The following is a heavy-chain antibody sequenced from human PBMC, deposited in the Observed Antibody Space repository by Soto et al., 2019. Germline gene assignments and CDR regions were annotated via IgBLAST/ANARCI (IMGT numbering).Heavy chain of an antibody. CDR1: GDSIRSGGHD. CDR3: ARDRICGGGSCHWDGYSYYYGMDV. V-gene: IGHV4-31*03. D-gene: IGHD2-15*01. J-gene: IGHJ6*02. CDR2: IYTSGTT. Sequence: TLSLTCTVSGDSIRSGGHDGSWVRQHPGKGLEWIGYIYTSGTTYYNPSLRSRVTMSIDTSKNQFSLKLSSVTAADTAVYYCARDRICGGGSCHWDGYSYYYGMDVWGQGTTVTVSS.